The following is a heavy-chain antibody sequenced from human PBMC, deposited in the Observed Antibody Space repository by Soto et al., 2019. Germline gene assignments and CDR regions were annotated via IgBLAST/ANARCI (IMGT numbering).Heavy chain of an antibody. CDR1: GGSFSGYY. CDR3: ARGSFDYGHFWSGYYIPGFDY. CDR2: INHSGST. Sequence: ASETLSLTCAVYGGSFSGYYWSWIRQPPGKGLEWIGEINHSGSTNYNPSLKSRVTISVDTSKNQFSLKLSSVTAADTAVYYCARGSFDYGHFWSGYYIPGFDYWGQGTLVTVSS. J-gene: IGHJ4*02. V-gene: IGHV4-34*01. D-gene: IGHD3-3*02.